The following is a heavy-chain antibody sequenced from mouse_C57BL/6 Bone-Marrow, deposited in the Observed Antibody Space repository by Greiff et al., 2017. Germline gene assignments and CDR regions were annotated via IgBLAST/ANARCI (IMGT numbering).Heavy chain of an antibody. Sequence: QVQLQQSGAELARPGASVKLSCKASGYTFTSYGISWVKQRTGQGLEWIGEIYPRSGNTYYNEKFKGKATLTAEKSSSTAYMELRSLPSEDSAVYFCARSGKIYDYLIYAMDYWGQGTSVTVSS. CDR1: GYTFTSYG. J-gene: IGHJ4*01. D-gene: IGHD2-4*01. CDR3: ARSGKIYDYLIYAMDY. V-gene: IGHV1-81*01. CDR2: IYPRSGNT.